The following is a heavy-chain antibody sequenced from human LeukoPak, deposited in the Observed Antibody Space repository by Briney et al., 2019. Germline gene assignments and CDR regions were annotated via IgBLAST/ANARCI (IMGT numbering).Heavy chain of an antibody. CDR3: ATAFKYGPGSYYFDY. CDR1: GYTFTGYY. V-gene: IGHV1-2*02. J-gene: IGHJ4*02. D-gene: IGHD3-10*01. Sequence: ASVKVSCKASGYTFTGYYMHWVRQAPGQGLEWMGWINPNSGGTNYAQKFQGRVTMTRDTSISTAYMELSRLRSDDTAVYYCATAFKYGPGSYYFDYWGQGTLVTVSS. CDR2: INPNSGGT.